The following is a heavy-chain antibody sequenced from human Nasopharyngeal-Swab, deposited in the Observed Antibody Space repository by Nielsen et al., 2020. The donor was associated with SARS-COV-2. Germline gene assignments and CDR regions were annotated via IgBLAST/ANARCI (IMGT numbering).Heavy chain of an antibody. J-gene: IGHJ5*02. Sequence: GGSLRLSCAASGFTFSGYALSWVRQAPGKGLEWVSAISASGAGTYFADSVKGRFTISRDNSKNTLYLQMNSLRAEDTAVYYCAKGEDSSGWYPPGFDPWGQGTLVTVSS. CDR1: GFTFSGYA. V-gene: IGHV3-23*01. D-gene: IGHD6-19*01. CDR3: AKGEDSSGWYPPGFDP. CDR2: ISASGAGT.